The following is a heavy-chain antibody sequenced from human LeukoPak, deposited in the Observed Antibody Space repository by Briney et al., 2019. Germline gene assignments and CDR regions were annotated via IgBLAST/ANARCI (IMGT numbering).Heavy chain of an antibody. CDR1: GGSISSYY. D-gene: IGHD3-10*01. J-gene: IGHJ4*02. CDR3: ARGRYYYGSGASPVYFDY. V-gene: IGHV4-59*01. Sequence: PSETLSLTCTVSGGSISSYYWSWIRQPPGKGREWNGYIYYSGSTNYNPSLKSRVTISVDTSKNQFSLKLSSVTAADTAVYYCARGRYYYGSGASPVYFDYWGQGTLVSVSS. CDR2: IYYSGST.